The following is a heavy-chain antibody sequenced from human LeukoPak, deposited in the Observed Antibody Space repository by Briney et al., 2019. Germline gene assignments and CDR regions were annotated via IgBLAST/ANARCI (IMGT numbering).Heavy chain of an antibody. D-gene: IGHD2-2*01. Sequence: GGSLRLSCTASGYTFSSYAMSWVRQAPGKGLEWVSTISGSVGSTYYADFVKGRFTISRDNSKNTLYLQMNGLRAEDTAVYYCASLDCSTASCYAGWTWFDPWGQGTLVTVSS. CDR2: ISGSVGST. CDR1: GYTFSSYA. J-gene: IGHJ5*02. V-gene: IGHV3-23*01. CDR3: ASLDCSTASCYAGWTWFDP.